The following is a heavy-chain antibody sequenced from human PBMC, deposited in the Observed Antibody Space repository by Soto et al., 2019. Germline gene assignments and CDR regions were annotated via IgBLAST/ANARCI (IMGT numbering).Heavy chain of an antibody. CDR2: INHSGST. J-gene: IGHJ5*02. Sequence: SETLSLTCAVYGGSFSCYYWSWIRQPPGKGLEWIGEINHSGSTNYNPSLKSRVTISVDTSKNQFSLKLSSVTAADTAVYYCAXGRGTMVRGVIIRNWFDPWGQGTLVTVSS. CDR3: AXGRGTMVRGVIIRNWFDP. D-gene: IGHD3-10*01. CDR1: GGSFSCYY. V-gene: IGHV4-34*01.